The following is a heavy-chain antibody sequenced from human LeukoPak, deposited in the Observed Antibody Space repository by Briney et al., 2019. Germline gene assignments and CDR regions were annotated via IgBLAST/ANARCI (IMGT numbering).Heavy chain of an antibody. CDR1: GGTFSSYA. J-gene: IGHJ4*02. CDR3: ARHPTGRGPPQQDY. CDR2: IIPIFGTA. V-gene: IGHV1-69*05. D-gene: IGHD1-1*01. Sequence: SVKVSCKASGGTFSSYAISWVRQAPGQGLEWMGGIIPIFGTANYAQKFQGRVTITTDESTSTAYMELSSLRSEDTAVYYCARHPTGRGPPQQDYWGQGTLVTVSS.